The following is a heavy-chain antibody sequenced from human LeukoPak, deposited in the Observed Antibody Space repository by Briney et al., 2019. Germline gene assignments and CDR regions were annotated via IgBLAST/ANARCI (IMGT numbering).Heavy chain of an antibody. V-gene: IGHV3-74*01. Sequence: GGSLRLSCTASGFSFSSHWMHWVRQAPGKGLVWVSRIKSDGSGATYADSVKGRFTISRDNAKNTLYLQMNSLRAEDTAVYYCARDPFYGDADLDSWGQGTLVTVSS. CDR2: IKSDGSGA. J-gene: IGHJ4*02. CDR1: GFSFSSHW. D-gene: IGHD4-17*01. CDR3: ARDPFYGDADLDS.